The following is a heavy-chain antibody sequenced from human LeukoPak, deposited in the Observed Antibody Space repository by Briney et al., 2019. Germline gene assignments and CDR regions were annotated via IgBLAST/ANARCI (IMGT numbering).Heavy chain of an antibody. V-gene: IGHV4-34*01. J-gene: IGHJ3*01. CDR2: INESGRT. CDR3: ARGWFGFWHNSYLDDNAFDV. Sequence: WETLSLTCAVYGGSFSGYYWSWIREVPGKGLEWLGEINESGRTNYNPSLKSRVTISVDPSKNQISLNLSFVTATDTAVYYCARGWFGFWHNSYLDDNAFDVWGPGTMVTVSS. D-gene: IGHD3-10*01. CDR1: GGSFSGYY.